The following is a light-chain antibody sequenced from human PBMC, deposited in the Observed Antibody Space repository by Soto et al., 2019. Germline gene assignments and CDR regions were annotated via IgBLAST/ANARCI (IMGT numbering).Light chain of an antibody. CDR2: KGS. Sequence: DIQMTQSPSTLSASPGDRVTITCRASQSISSWLAWYQQKPGKAPKLLIFKGSSLESGVPSSYNGSGAGKEFTITISSLQPDYFAYYYWQQYKSYLTFGRGTKVEIK. J-gene: IGKJ1*01. CDR3: QQYKSYLT. CDR1: QSISSW. V-gene: IGKV1-5*03.